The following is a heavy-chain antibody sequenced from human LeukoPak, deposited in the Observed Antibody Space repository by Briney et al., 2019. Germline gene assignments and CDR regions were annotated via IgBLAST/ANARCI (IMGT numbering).Heavy chain of an antibody. CDR2: INHSGST. V-gene: IGHV4-34*01. D-gene: IGHD2-2*01. CDR1: GGSFSGYY. Sequence: SETLSLTCAVYGGSFSGYYWSWIRQPPGKGLEWIGEINHSGSTNYNPSLKSRVTISVDTSKNQFSLKLSSVTAADTAVYYCARDKGGIVVVPAAVYGMDVWGQGTTATVSS. J-gene: IGHJ6*02. CDR3: ARDKGGIVVVPAAVYGMDV.